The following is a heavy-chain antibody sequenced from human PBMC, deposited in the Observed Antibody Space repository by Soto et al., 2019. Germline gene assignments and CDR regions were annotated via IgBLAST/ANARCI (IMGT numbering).Heavy chain of an antibody. CDR2: ISTNTGNT. CDR1: GYAFLTYG. Sequence: QVQLVQSGHELKKPGASVRVSCTASGYAFLTYGIVWVRQAPGQGLECMGWISTNTGNTNYEQNLQGRVTMTTDTPTSTAYMELRSLTSDDTAVYYCARELAGLLDNWGQGTLVTVSS. CDR3: ARELAGLLDN. V-gene: IGHV1-18*01. J-gene: IGHJ4*02.